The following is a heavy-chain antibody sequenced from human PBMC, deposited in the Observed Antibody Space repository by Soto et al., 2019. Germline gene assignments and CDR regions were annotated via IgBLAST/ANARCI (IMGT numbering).Heavy chain of an antibody. J-gene: IGHJ4*02. Sequence: GGSLRLSCPASGVSFGSYALSWVRQAPGKGLDLASTIIGSDGKTFYAASVKGPFSSSSDTAQNALYLQMNNLRAHDTEIYYCARWSYLEYLVQVTRVTVSS. CDR1: GVSFGSYA. CDR2: IIGSDGKT. D-gene: IGHD3-3*01. V-gene: IGHV3-23*01. CDR3: ARWSYLEY.